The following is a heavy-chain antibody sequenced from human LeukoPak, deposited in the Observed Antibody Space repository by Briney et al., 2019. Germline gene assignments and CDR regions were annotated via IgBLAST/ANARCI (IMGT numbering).Heavy chain of an antibody. Sequence: GGSLRLSCAASGFDVDINYMSWVRQAPGKGLEWVSGISTSGGSTAYADSVKGRFTISRDNPRNTLYMQMNSLRAEDTALYYCAIMHPYYDGSGYWVQWGQGTLVTVSS. V-gene: IGHV3-23*01. D-gene: IGHD3-22*01. CDR3: AIMHPYYDGSGYWVQ. J-gene: IGHJ4*02. CDR2: ISTSGGST. CDR1: GFDVDINY.